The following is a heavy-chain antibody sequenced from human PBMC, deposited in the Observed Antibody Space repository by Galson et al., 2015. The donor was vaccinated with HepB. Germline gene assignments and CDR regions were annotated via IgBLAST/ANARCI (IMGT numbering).Heavy chain of an antibody. CDR2: ISGSGGST. CDR3: AKDRFGWSGYDY. CDR1: GFTFSSYA. D-gene: IGHD5-12*01. Sequence: SLRLSCAASGFTFSSYAMSWVRQAPGKGLEWVSAISGSGGSTYYADSVKGRFTISRDNSKNTLYLQMNSLRAEDTAVYYCAKDRFGWSGYDYWGQGTLVTVSS. J-gene: IGHJ4*02. V-gene: IGHV3-23*01.